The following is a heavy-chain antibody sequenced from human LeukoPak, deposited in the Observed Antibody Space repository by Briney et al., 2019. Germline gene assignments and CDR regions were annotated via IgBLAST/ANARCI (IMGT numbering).Heavy chain of an antibody. CDR2: INSDGSGT. D-gene: IGHD6-13*01. CDR1: GFTFSWYW. CDR3: AILPIAAAGTHPDY. Sequence: GGSLRLSCAASGFTFSWYWMHWVRRVPGKGLVWVSRINSDGSGTIYADSVKGRFTTSRDNAKNTLYLQMNSLRADDTAVYYCAILPIAAAGTHPDYWGQGTLVTVSS. V-gene: IGHV3-74*01. J-gene: IGHJ4*02.